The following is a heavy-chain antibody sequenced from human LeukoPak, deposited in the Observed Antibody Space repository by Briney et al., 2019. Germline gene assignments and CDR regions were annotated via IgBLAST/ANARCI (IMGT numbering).Heavy chain of an antibody. CDR2: IYYSGST. J-gene: IGHJ4*02. V-gene: IGHV4-59*08. D-gene: IGHD5-12*01. CDR1: GGSISSYY. Sequence: SETLSLTCTVSGGSISSYYWSWIRQPPGKGLEWIGYIYYSGSTNYNPSLKSRVTISVDTSKNQFSLKLSSVTAADTAVYCCARRTQGYDGACDYWGQGTLVTVSS. CDR3: ARRTQGYDGACDY.